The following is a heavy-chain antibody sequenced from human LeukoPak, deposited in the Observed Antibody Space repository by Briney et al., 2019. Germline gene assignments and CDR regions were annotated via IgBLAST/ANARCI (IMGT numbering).Heavy chain of an antibody. CDR2: INPNSGDT. CDR1: GYTFTGYY. V-gene: IGHV1-18*04. J-gene: IGHJ4*02. CDR3: ARDKVGYFDY. Sequence: ASVKVSCMTSGYTFTGYYIHWVRQAPGLGFEWMGWINPNSGDTNYAQKLQGRVTMTTDTSTSTAYMELRSLRSDDTAVYYCARDKVGYFDYWGQGTLVTVSS.